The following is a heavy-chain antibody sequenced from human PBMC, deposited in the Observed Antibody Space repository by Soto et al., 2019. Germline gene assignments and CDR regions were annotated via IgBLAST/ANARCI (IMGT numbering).Heavy chain of an antibody. V-gene: IGHV4-59*08. D-gene: IGHD3-16*02. CDR3: ARQHYDYIWGSYRPSSWFDP. CDR2: IYYSGST. CDR1: GGSISSYY. Sequence: PSETLSLTCTVSGGSISSYYWSWIRQHPGKGLEWIGYIYYSGSTNYNPSLKSRVTISVGTSKNQFSLKLSSVTAADTAVYYCARQHYDYIWGSYRPSSWFDPWGQGTLVTVSS. J-gene: IGHJ5*02.